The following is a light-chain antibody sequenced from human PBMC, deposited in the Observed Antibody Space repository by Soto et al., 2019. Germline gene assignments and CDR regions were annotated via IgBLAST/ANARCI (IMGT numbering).Light chain of an antibody. CDR2: EVS. V-gene: IGLV2-8*01. J-gene: IGLJ1*01. CDR3: SSYADSNHTPYV. Sequence: QSALTQPPSASGSPGQTVTISCTGTSSDVGGYNYVSWYQQHPSKAPKLMFYEVSKRPSGVPGRCSGSKSGNTSSLTVSALQAKDEADYYYSSYADSNHTPYVFGAGTKLTVL. CDR1: SSDVGGYNY.